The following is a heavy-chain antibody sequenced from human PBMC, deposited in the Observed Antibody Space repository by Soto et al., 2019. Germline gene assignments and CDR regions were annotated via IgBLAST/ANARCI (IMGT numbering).Heavy chain of an antibody. Sequence: SETLSLTCTASGGSISSYYWGWIRQPPGKGLEWIGSIFYSGSTYYNPSLKSRVTISVDTSKNQFSLKLSSVTAADTAVYYCARRRRDIVTHGMDVWGQGTTVTVSS. CDR3: ARRRRDIVTHGMDV. CDR2: IFYSGST. D-gene: IGHD5-12*01. J-gene: IGHJ6*02. V-gene: IGHV4-39*07. CDR1: GGSISSYY.